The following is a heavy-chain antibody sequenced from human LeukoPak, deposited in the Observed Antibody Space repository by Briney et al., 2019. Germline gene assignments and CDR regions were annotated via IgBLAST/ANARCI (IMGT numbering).Heavy chain of an antibody. Sequence: SETLSLTCTVSGGSISSYYWSWIRQPPGKGLEWIGYIYYSGSTNYNPSLKSRVTISVDTSKNQFSLKLSSVTAADTAVYYCAREVEQLLYWYFDLWGRGTLVTVSS. D-gene: IGHD6-6*01. J-gene: IGHJ2*01. CDR3: AREVEQLLYWYFDL. CDR1: GGSISSYY. V-gene: IGHV4-59*01. CDR2: IYYSGST.